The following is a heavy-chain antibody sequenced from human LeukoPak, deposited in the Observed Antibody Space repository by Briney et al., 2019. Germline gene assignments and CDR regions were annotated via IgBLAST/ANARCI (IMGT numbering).Heavy chain of an antibody. V-gene: IGHV1-24*01. CDR3: ATIPMVRGIIVDY. J-gene: IGHJ4*02. CDR1: GHTLTELS. CDR2: FDLEPGET. D-gene: IGHD3-10*01. Sequence: ASVKVSCKVSGHTLTELSMHWVRQAPGKGLEWMGGFDLEPGETVYAQKFHGRVSMTEDTSTDTAYMELSSLKSEDTAMYYCATIPMVRGIIVDYWGQGTLITVST.